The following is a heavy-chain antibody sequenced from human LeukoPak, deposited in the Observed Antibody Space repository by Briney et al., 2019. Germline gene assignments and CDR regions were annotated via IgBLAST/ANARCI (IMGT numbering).Heavy chain of an antibody. CDR2: INHSGST. D-gene: IGHD2-21*01. CDR1: GGSFSGDY. CDR3: ARGRYSVGYYYYYYGMDV. J-gene: IGHJ6*02. V-gene: IGHV4-34*01. Sequence: SETLSLTCAVYGGSFSGDYWSWTRQPPGKGLEWIGEINHSGSTNYNPSLKSRVTISVDTSKNQFSLKLSSVAAADTAVYYCARGRYSVGYYYYYYGMDVWGQGTTVTVSS.